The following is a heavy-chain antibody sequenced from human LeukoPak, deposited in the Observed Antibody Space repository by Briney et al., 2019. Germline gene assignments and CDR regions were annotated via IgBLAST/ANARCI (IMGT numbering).Heavy chain of an antibody. CDR3: ARKKGYSSSWYENYFDY. V-gene: IGHV4-31*03. D-gene: IGHD6-13*01. J-gene: IGHJ4*02. Sequence: SQTLSLTCTVSGGSISTGDYSWNWIRQHPGKGLEWIGHIYYSGSTYYNPSLKSRLTISLTTSKNQFSLKLTSVTAAGTAVYYCARKKGYSSSWYENYFDYWGRGTLVTVSS. CDR2: IYYSGST. CDR1: GGSISTGDYS.